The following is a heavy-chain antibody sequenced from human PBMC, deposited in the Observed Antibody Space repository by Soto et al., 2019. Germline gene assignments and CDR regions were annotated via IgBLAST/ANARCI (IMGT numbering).Heavy chain of an antibody. J-gene: IGHJ4*02. CDR1: GLTFSNYA. D-gene: IGHD3-16*02. CDR3: ATNQEREVPGVIDF. Sequence: EVRLLESGGGVVKPGGSLRLSCATSGLTFSNYAMNWVRQAPGGGLEWVAPMSGSSSTTYYADSVKGRLTISRDGSKNTLYLQKSSLMAEDTALYYCATNQEREVPGVIDFWGQGTLVTVSS. V-gene: IGHV3-23*01. CDR2: MSGSSSTT.